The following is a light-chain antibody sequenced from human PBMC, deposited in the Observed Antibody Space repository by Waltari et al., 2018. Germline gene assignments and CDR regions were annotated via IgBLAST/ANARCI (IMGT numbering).Light chain of an antibody. CDR1: ESIGRY. J-gene: IGKJ5*01. CDR3: QHRSNWPA. V-gene: IGKV3-11*01. Sequence: EIVLTQSPATLSLSPGERVTLSCRASESIGRYLAWYQQKPGQAPRLLIYDASNRATGIPVRFTGSGSGTDFTLAISSLETEDFALYYCQHRSNWPAFGQGTRLEIK. CDR2: DAS.